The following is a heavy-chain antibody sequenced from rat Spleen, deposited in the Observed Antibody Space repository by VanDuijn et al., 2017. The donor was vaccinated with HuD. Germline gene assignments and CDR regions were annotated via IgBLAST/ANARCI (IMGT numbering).Heavy chain of an antibody. CDR3: FRDHGYSSYEVWFTY. CDR2: IWGDGNT. V-gene: IGHV2-32*01. CDR1: GFSLTNYH. D-gene: IGHD1-2*01. J-gene: IGHJ3*01. Sequence: QVQLKESGPGLVKPSETLSLTCTVSGFSLTNYHVSWIRQPPGKGLEWMAIIWGDGNTAFNPTLSSRLSINRDTSKSQVFLKMSSLQTEDTATYYCFRDHGYSSYEVWFTYWGQGTLVTVSS.